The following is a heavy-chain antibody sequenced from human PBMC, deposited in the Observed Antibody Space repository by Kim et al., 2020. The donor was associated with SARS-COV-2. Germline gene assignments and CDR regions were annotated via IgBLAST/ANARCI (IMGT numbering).Heavy chain of an antibody. CDR3: AKLYYYDSSGYLKQYFQH. Sequence: GRFTISRANSKNTLYLQMNSLRAEDTAVYYCAKLYYYDSSGYLKQYFQHWGQGTLVTVSS. J-gene: IGHJ1*01. D-gene: IGHD3-22*01. V-gene: IGHV3-23*01.